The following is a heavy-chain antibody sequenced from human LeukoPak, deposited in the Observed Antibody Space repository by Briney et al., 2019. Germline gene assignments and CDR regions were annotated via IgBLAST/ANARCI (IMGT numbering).Heavy chain of an antibody. J-gene: IGHJ4*02. CDR1: GFTFSSFG. CDR3: ARVSRGKWELLGAHDY. CDR2: ISTSSSYI. D-gene: IGHD1-26*01. Sequence: PGGSLRLSCAASGFTFSSFGMSWVRQAPGKGLEWVSSISTSSSYIYYADSVKGRFTISRDNAKNSLYLQINSLRAEDTAVYYCARVSRGKWELLGAHDYWGQGTLVTVSS. V-gene: IGHV3-21*01.